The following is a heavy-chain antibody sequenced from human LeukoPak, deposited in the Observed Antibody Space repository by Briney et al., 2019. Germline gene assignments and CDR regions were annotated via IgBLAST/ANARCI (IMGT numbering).Heavy chain of an antibody. Sequence: SGTLSLTCAVSGGSISTSNWWSWVRQPPGKGLEWIGEIYHNGDTNYNPSLKSRVTISVDKSKNQFSLKLSSVTAAGTAVYYCASLRYILTGYYSWGQGTLVTVSS. CDR1: GGSISTSNW. CDR2: IYHNGDT. V-gene: IGHV4-4*02. D-gene: IGHD3-9*01. CDR3: ASLRYILTGYYS. J-gene: IGHJ4*02.